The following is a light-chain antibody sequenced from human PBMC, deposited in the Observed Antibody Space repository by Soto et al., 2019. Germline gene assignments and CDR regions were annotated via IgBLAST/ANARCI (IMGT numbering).Light chain of an antibody. Sequence: IQLTQAPSSLSASVGDRVTITCRASQGINSYLAWYQQKPGKVPQLLLYEASILQSGVPSRFSGSGSGTDFTLTISSLQAEDFATYYCQQTRSYPSTFGGGTKVEIK. CDR3: QQTRSYPST. V-gene: IGKV1-9*01. CDR1: QGINSY. CDR2: EAS. J-gene: IGKJ4*01.